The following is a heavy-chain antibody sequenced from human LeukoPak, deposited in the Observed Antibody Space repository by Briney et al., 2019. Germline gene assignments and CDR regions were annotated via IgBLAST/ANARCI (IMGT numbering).Heavy chain of an antibody. J-gene: IGHJ4*02. V-gene: IGHV4-59*12. CDR1: GGSISSYY. Sequence: SETLSLTCTVSGGSISSYYWSWIRQPPGKGLEWIGYIYYSGSTNYNPSLKSRVTISVDTSKNQFSLKLSSATAADTAVYYCATYSRGATYYFDYWGQGTLVTVSS. CDR2: IYYSGST. D-gene: IGHD5-24*01. CDR3: ATYSRGATYYFDY.